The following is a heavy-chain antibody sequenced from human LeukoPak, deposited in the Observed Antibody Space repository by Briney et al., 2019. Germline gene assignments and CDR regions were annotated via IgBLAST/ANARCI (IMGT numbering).Heavy chain of an antibody. V-gene: IGHV3-21*01. CDR3: AKGRYYGSGSQNWFDP. CDR1: GFTFSSYS. CDR2: ISSSSSYI. Sequence: GGSLRLSCAASGFTFSSYSMNWVRQAPGKGLEWVSSISSSSSYIYYADSVKGRFTISRDNAKNSLYLQMNSLRAEDTAVYYCAKGRYYGSGSQNWFDPWGQGTLVTVSS. D-gene: IGHD3-10*01. J-gene: IGHJ5*02.